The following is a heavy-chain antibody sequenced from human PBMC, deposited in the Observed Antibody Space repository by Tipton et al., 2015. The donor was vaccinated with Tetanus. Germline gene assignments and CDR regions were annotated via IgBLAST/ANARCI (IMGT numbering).Heavy chain of an antibody. V-gene: IGHV4-4*02. J-gene: IGHJ3*02. CDR3: ARGLRSYGDYSGAFDI. CDR1: GGSISSSNW. CDR2: IYHSGST. Sequence: TLSLTCAVSGGSISSSNWWSWVRQPPGKGLEWIGEIYHSGSTNYNPSLKSRVTISVDKSKNQFSLKLSSVTAADTAVYYCARGLRSYGDYSGAFDIWGQGTMVTVSS. D-gene: IGHD4-17*01.